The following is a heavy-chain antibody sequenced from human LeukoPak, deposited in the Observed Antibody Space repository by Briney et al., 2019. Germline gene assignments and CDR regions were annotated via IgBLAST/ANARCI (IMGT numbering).Heavy chain of an antibody. CDR3: ARGNY. V-gene: IGHV3-33*01. J-gene: IGHJ4*02. CDR2: IWFDGSNK. Sequence: GGSLRLSCAASGFTFSDYGMHWVRQPPGKGLEWVAVIWFDGSNKYYADSVKGRFTVSRDDSKHTVYLQMNSLRAEDTAVYYCARGNYWGQGTLVTVSS. CDR1: GFTFSDYG.